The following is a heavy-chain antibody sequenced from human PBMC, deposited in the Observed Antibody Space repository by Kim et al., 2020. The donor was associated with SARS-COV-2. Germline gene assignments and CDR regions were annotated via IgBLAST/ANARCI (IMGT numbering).Heavy chain of an antibody. Sequence: SSAQKFQGRVTMTRDTSTSTVYMELSSLRSEDTAVYYCARPEGTLYYFDYWGQGTLVTVSS. CDR3: ARPEGTLYYFDY. V-gene: IGHV1-46*01. J-gene: IGHJ4*02.